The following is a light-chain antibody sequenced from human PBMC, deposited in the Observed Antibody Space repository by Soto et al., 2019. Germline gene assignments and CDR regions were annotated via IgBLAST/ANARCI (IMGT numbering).Light chain of an antibody. J-gene: IGLJ2*01. Sequence: QSALTQPRSVSGSPGQSVSISCSGSSSDVGGYDFVSWYQRHPGKAPKLMIYDVFKRPSGVPDRFSGSKSGNTASLTISGLQVEDEADYYCCSYAGIYASVVLGGGTKLTVL. CDR1: SSDVGGYDF. CDR2: DVF. CDR3: CSYAGIYASVV. V-gene: IGLV2-11*01.